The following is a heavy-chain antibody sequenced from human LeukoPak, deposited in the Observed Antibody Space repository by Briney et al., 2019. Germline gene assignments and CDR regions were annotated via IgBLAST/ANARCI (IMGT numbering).Heavy chain of an antibody. D-gene: IGHD6-13*01. CDR1: GGSISSYY. Sequence: PSETLSFTCTVSGGSISSYYWSWLRQPAGQGLEWIGRIYTNADTKYNPSLKSRVTMSVDTSKNQLSLEVRSVTAADTAVYYCARAAAAAGGQYFDYWGQGTVVTVSS. CDR2: IYTNADT. CDR3: ARAAAAAGGQYFDY. J-gene: IGHJ4*02. V-gene: IGHV4-4*07.